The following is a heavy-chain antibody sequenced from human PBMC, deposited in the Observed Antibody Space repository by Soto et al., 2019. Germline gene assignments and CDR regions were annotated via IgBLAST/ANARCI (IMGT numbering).Heavy chain of an antibody. V-gene: IGHV3-15*01. Sequence: GGSLRLSCAASGFTFSTAWMSWVRQAPGKGLEWVGRIKSKTDGGTTDYAAPVKGRFTISRDDSKNTLYLQMNSLKTEDTAVYYCTTDPFGVVITTSDYWGQGTLVTVSS. J-gene: IGHJ4*02. CDR3: TTDPFGVVITTSDY. CDR1: GFTFSTAW. D-gene: IGHD3-22*01. CDR2: IKSKTDGGTT.